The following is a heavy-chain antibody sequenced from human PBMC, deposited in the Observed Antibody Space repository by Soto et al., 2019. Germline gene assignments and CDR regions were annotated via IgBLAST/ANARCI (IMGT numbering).Heavy chain of an antibody. CDR1: GFTFSIYG. J-gene: IGHJ4*02. CDR3: AKGEGLDGYNKVPLFDY. D-gene: IGHD5-12*01. CDR2: ISYDGSNK. V-gene: IGHV3-30*18. Sequence: PGGSLRLSCAASGFTFSIYGMHWVRHAPGKGLEWVAVISYDGSNKYYADSVKGRFTISRDNSKNTLYLQMNSLRAEDTAVYYCAKGEGLDGYNKVPLFDYWGQGTLVTVSS.